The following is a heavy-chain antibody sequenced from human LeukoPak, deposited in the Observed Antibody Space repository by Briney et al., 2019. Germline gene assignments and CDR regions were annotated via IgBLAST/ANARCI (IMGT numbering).Heavy chain of an antibody. D-gene: IGHD4-23*01. V-gene: IGHV4-4*07. CDR2: IYTSGST. CDR1: GGPISSYY. Sequence: PSETLSLTCTVSGGPISSYYRGWIRQPAGKGLEWIGRIYTSGSTNYNPSLKSRVTMSVDTSKNQFSLKLSSVTAADTAVYYCARDLLKETTRWSWYFDLWGRGTLVTVSS. J-gene: IGHJ2*01. CDR3: ARDLLKETTRWSWYFDL.